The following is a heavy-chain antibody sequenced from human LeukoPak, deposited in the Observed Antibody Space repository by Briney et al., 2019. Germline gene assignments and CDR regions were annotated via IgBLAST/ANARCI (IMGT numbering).Heavy chain of an antibody. Sequence: SQTLSLTCAISGDSVSSNSAAWNWIRQSPSRSLEWLGRTYCRSKWYNDYAVSVKRRITINPDTSKNQFSLQLNSVTPEDTAVYYCASQVSLAGIVMGHYPFDYWGQGTLVTVSS. J-gene: IGHJ4*02. V-gene: IGHV6-1*01. D-gene: IGHD2-21*01. CDR1: GDSVSSNSAA. CDR2: TYCRSKWYN. CDR3: ASQVSLAGIVMGHYPFDY.